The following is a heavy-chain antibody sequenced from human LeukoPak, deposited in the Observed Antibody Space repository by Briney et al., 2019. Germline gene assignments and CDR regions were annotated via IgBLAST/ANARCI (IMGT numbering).Heavy chain of an antibody. V-gene: IGHV1-2*02. Sequence: VASVKVSCKASRYTLTGYHMHWVRQAPGQGLEWMGWIHPNSSGTNYAQKFQGRVTMARDTSISTLYMQLSRLRSDDTAVYYCARDPIGAGAGLYYFDYWGQGTLVTVSS. CDR1: RYTLTGYH. D-gene: IGHD6-19*01. CDR2: IHPNSSGT. CDR3: ARDPIGAGAGLYYFDY. J-gene: IGHJ4*02.